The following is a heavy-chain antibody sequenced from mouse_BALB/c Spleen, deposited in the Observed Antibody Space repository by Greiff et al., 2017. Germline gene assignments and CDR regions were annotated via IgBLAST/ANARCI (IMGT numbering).Heavy chain of an antibody. CDR3: ARRAYDYDDGYFDY. Sequence: QVTLKVSGPGILQPSQTLSLTCSFSGFSLSTSGMGVSWIRQPSGKGLEWLAHIYWDDDKRYNPSLKSRLTISKDTSSNQVFLKITSVDTADTATYYCARRAYDYDDGYFDYWGQGTTLTVSS. CDR2: IYWDDDK. V-gene: IGHV8-12*01. J-gene: IGHJ2*01. D-gene: IGHD2-4*01. CDR1: GFSLSTSGMG.